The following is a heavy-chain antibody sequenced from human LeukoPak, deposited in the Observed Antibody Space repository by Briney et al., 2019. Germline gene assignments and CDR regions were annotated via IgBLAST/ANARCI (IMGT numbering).Heavy chain of an antibody. Sequence: GGSLRLSCAASGFSFKNCWMHWVRQAPGKGLEWVSRIDNDGNTKYADSVKGRFTISRDNAKNTLYLQMNSLRADDTAVYYCVGCSGWPAYWGQGPLVTVSS. D-gene: IGHD6-19*01. J-gene: IGHJ4*02. CDR2: IDNDGNT. CDR1: GFSFKNCW. CDR3: VGCSGWPAY. V-gene: IGHV3-74*03.